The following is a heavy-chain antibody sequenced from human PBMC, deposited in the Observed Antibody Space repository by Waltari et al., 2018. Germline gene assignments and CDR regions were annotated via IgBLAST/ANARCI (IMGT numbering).Heavy chain of an antibody. V-gene: IGHV1-8*02. D-gene: IGHD6-19*01. J-gene: IGHJ6*03. CDR1: GYSFSDYE. CDR2: VNPYSGST. CDR3: AREVRGWYYMDV. Sequence: QVQLVQSGAEVKKPGASVRVSCQASGYSFSDYEITWVRQAAGQGLEWMGWVNPYSGSTGFEQKFQERDNMIRNISINTAEMELSSLRSDDTAVYYFAREVRGWYYMDVWGKGTTVTVSS.